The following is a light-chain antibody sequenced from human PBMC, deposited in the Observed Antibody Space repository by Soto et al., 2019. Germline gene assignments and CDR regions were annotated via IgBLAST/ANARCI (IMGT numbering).Light chain of an antibody. CDR2: DVS. V-gene: IGLV2-14*01. CDR1: SSDVGGYHY. Sequence: QSALTQPASVSGSPGQSITISCTGTSSDVGGYHYVSWYQQYPGKAPKLMIYDVSNRPSGVSNRFSGSKSGNTASLTISGLQAEDESDYYCSSYTTSSIVVFGGGTKVTVL. J-gene: IGLJ2*01. CDR3: SSYTTSSIVV.